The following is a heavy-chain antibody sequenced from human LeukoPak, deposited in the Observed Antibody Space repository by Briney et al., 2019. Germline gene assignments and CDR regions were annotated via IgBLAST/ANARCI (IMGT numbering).Heavy chain of an antibody. D-gene: IGHD3-10*01. J-gene: IGHJ4*02. Sequence: SETLSLTCTVSGGSISSYYWSWIRQPPGKGLEWIGYIYYSGSTNYNPSLKSRVTISVDTSKNQFSLKLSSVTAADTAVYYCRGSGSYYRGLYYFVYWGQGTLVTVSS. CDR2: IYYSGST. CDR3: RGSGSYYRGLYYFVY. CDR1: GGSISSYY. V-gene: IGHV4-59*01.